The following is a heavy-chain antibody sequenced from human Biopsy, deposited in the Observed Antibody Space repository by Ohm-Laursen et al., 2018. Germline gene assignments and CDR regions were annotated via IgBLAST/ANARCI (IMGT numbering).Heavy chain of an antibody. V-gene: IGHV4-34*01. CDR1: GDSFNGYY. CDR3: GRDVDCYDPYHYYALDV. D-gene: IGHD2-21*01. Sequence: SETLSLTCAVYGDSFNGYYWSWIRQTPGKGLEWIGDINHSGRTNYNPSLKSPVTISVDTSKNQFSLKLRSVTAADTAVYYCGRDVDCYDPYHYYALDVWGQGTTVTVSS. CDR2: INHSGRT. J-gene: IGHJ6*02.